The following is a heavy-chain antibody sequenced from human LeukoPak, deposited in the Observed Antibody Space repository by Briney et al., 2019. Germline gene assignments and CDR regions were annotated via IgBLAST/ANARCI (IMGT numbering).Heavy chain of an antibody. CDR3: ARDRSGFDP. CDR1: GFTFSSYS. Sequence: PGGSLRLSCAASGFTFSSYSMNWARQAPGKGLEWVSYISSSSSTIYYADSVKGRFTISRDNAKNSLYLQMNSLRAEDTAVYYCARDRSGFDPWGQGTLVTVSS. V-gene: IGHV3-48*01. D-gene: IGHD3-3*01. CDR2: ISSSSSTI. J-gene: IGHJ5*02.